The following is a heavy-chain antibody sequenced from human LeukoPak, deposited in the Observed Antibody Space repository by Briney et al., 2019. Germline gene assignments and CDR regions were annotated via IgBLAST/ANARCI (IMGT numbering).Heavy chain of an antibody. CDR1: GYTFNNHY. CDR2: INPSGGST. V-gene: IGHV1-46*02. CDR3: ARARGVYCSSTSCRTYNWFDP. D-gene: IGHD2-2*01. Sequence: ASVKVSCKASGYTFNNHYMYWVRQAPGQGLEWMGVINPSGGSTSYAQKFQGRVTMTRDTSTRTVYMEVNSLRSEDTAVYYCARARGVYCSSTSCRTYNWFDPWGQGTLVAVSS. J-gene: IGHJ5*02.